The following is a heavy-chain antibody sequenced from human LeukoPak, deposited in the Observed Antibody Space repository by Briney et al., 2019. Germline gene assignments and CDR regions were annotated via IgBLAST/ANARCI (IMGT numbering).Heavy chain of an antibody. J-gene: IGHJ3*02. CDR1: GYTFTGYY. Sequence: GASVKVSCKASGYTFTGYYMHWVRQAPGRGLEWMGWINPNSGGTNYAQKFQGRVTMTRDTSISTAYMELSRLRSDDTAVYYCARGYYDILTGYYSDAFDIWGQGTLVTVSS. D-gene: IGHD3-9*01. V-gene: IGHV1-2*02. CDR2: INPNSGGT. CDR3: ARGYYDILTGYYSDAFDI.